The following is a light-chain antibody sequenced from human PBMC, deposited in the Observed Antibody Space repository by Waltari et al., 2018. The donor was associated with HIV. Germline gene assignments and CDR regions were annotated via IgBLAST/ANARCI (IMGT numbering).Light chain of an antibody. CDR2: DTS. CDR1: PGAVPSGTF. V-gene: IGLV7-46*01. J-gene: IGLJ2*01. CDR3: LLSFNGVVV. Sequence: QAVVTQEPSLPVSPGGTVTLTCASSPGAVPSGTFPYWFHRRPGQAPKTLLDDTSNRDSWTPARFSGSLLGGKAALTLSGAQFEDEADYFCLLSFNGVVVFGGGTSLTVL.